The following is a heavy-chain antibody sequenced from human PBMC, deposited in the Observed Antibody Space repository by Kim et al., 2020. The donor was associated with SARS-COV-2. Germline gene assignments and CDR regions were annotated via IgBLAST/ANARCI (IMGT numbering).Heavy chain of an antibody. CDR3: ARWGSTYYYGSGSYRGGYDYERLYNWFDP. V-gene: IGHV1-69*13. Sequence: SVKVSCKASGGTFSSYAISWVRQAPGQGLEWMGGIIPIFGTANYAQKFQGRVTITADESTSTAYMELSSLRSEDTAVYYCARWGSTYYYGSGSYRGGYDYERLYNWFDPWGQGTLVTVSS. J-gene: IGHJ5*02. D-gene: IGHD3-10*01. CDR1: GGTFSSYA. CDR2: IIPIFGTA.